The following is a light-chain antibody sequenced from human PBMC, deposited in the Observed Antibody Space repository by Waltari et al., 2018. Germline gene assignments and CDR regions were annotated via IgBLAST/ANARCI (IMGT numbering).Light chain of an antibody. CDR3: QQRRTWPLT. V-gene: IGKV3-11*01. Sequence: EVVLTQSPATLSLSPGERATLSCRASHSVSNLLAWYQQKPGQAPRLLIYAASNTATGIPARFSGSGSGTDFTLPISSLEPEDFAVYYCQQRRTWPLTFGGGTK. CDR1: HSVSNL. J-gene: IGKJ4*01. CDR2: AAS.